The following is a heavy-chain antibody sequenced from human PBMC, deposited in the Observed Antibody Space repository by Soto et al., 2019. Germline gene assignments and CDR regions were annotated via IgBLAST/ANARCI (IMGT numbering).Heavy chain of an antibody. V-gene: IGHV3-15*07. Sequence: EVQLVESGGGLVKPGGSLRLSCAASAFIFSNAWMNWVRQAPVKGMEWVGRIKSKTDGGTTDYAAPVKGRFTISRDDSNNILYLQMNSLKTEDTAAYHCTTERGTITIVRGVILRDAFDIWGQGTMVTVSS. CDR1: AFIFSNAW. D-gene: IGHD3-10*01. J-gene: IGHJ3*02. CDR3: TTERGTITIVRGVILRDAFDI. CDR2: IKSKTDGGTT.